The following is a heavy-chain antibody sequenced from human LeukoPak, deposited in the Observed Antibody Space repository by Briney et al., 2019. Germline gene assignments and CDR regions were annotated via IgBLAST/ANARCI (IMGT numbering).Heavy chain of an antibody. D-gene: IGHD2-2*01. CDR1: GFTFSSYA. Sequence: PGRSLRLSCAASGFTFSSYAMHWVRQAPGKGLEWVAVISYDGSNKYYADSVKGRFTISRDNSKNTLYLQMNSLRAEDTAVYYCARDMCSSTSCRFDYWGQGSLVTVYS. J-gene: IGHJ4*02. V-gene: IGHV3-30*01. CDR2: ISYDGSNK. CDR3: ARDMCSSTSCRFDY.